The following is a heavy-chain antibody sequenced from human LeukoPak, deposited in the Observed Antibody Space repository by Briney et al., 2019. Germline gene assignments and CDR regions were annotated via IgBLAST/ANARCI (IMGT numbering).Heavy chain of an antibody. CDR2: INHDAEMI. Sequence: GGSLRLSWEGSGFPFASYVMSWVRQAPGNGLEWIAYINHDAEMIFYPDFVKGRFTISRDTAKNSLYLQMNSLRAADTAVYYCARTFLECPRCGLDVWGQGTTVTVS. CDR3: ARTFLECPRCGLDV. CDR1: GFPFASYV. V-gene: IGHV3-11*01. D-gene: IGHD3-3*02. J-gene: IGHJ6*02.